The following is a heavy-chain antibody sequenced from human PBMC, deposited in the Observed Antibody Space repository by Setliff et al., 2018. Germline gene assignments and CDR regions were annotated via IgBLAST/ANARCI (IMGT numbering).Heavy chain of an antibody. J-gene: IGHJ4*02. Sequence: PGGSLRLSCAASGFTVSSNDMSWVRQAPGKGLEWIALLYGGGRTYYADSVKGRFTISGDTSKNALYLQMNSLRAEDTAVYYCRLWFGELSRDYWGPGTLVTVSS. CDR2: LYGGGRT. CDR1: GFTVSSND. CDR3: RLWFGELSRDY. D-gene: IGHD3-10*01. V-gene: IGHV3-53*01.